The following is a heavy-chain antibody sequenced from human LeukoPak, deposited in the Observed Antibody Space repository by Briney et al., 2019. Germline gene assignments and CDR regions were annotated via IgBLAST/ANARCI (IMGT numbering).Heavy chain of an antibody. Sequence: ASETVSCTASGYTFTGYYMHWVREAPGQGLEWMGWINPNSGGTNYAQKFQGRVTMTRDTSISTAYMELSRLRSDDTAVYYCARDYYESRGYFGYWGQGTLVTDSS. CDR2: INPNSGGT. CDR1: GYTFTGYY. D-gene: IGHD3-22*01. CDR3: ARDYYESRGYFGY. J-gene: IGHJ4*02. V-gene: IGHV1-2*02.